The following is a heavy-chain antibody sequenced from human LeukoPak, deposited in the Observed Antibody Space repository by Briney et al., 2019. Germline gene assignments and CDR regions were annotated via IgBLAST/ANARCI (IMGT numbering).Heavy chain of an antibody. CDR2: IYYSGST. CDR1: GGSISSYY. Sequence: SETLSLTCTVSGGSISSYYWSWIRQPPGKGLEWIGYIYYSGSTNYNPSLKSRVTISVDTSKNQFSLKLSSVTAADTAVYYCARGGWFGVLFRYNWFDPWGQGTLVTVSS. V-gene: IGHV4-59*01. D-gene: IGHD3-10*01. J-gene: IGHJ5*02. CDR3: ARGGWFGVLFRYNWFDP.